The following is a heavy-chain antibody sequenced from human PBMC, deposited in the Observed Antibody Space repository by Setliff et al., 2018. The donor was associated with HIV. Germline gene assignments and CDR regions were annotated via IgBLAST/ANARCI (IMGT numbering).Heavy chain of an antibody. V-gene: IGHV1-18*01. CDR2: ISPNFGHT. J-gene: IGHJ6*02. D-gene: IGHD6-19*01. CDR1: GYTFTTYG. Sequence: GASVKVSCKASGYTFTTYGISWVRQAPGHGLEWMGWISPNFGHTNYAQNFLGRVTMTIDTSTSRAYMELRSLRSDDTAMYFCARLGSGWSDSYYYAMDIWGQGTKVTVSS. CDR3: ARLGSGWSDSYYYAMDI.